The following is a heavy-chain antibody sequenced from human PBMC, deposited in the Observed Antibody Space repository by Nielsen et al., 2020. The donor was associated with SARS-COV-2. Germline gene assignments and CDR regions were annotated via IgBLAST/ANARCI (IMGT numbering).Heavy chain of an antibody. CDR1: GFTFSNAW. CDR3: TTVPAPRGFGY. V-gene: IGHV3-15*01. CDR2: IKSRPDGGTT. J-gene: IGHJ4*02. Sequence: GESLKISCVVSGFTFSNAWMSWVRQAPGKGLEWVGRIKSRPDGGTTDFAAPVKDRFTISRADSKNTLYLQMNSLKTADTAFYYCTTVPAPRGFGYWGQGTLVTVSS. D-gene: IGHD3-10*01.